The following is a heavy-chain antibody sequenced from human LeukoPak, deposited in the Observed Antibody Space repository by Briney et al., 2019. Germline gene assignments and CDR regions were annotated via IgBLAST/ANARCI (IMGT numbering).Heavy chain of an antibody. CDR2: IYTSGST. CDR1: GGSISSYY. V-gene: IGHV4-4*07. CDR3: ARDTYYYDSSGYSFDY. D-gene: IGHD3-22*01. Sequence: PETLSLTCTVSGGSISSYYWSWIRQPAGKGLEWIGRIYTSGSTNYNPSLKSRVTMSVDTSKNQFSLKLSSVTAADTAVYYCARDTYYYDSSGYSFDYWGQGTLVTVSS. J-gene: IGHJ4*02.